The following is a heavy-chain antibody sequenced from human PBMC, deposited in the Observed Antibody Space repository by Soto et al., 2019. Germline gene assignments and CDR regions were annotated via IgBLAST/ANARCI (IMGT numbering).Heavy chain of an antibody. CDR1: CDSIISSTSW. CDR2: IHHSGSA. J-gene: IGHJ4*02. D-gene: IGHD3-10*01. CDR3: ARVEFGNFGAY. Sequence: PSETLSLTCVFSCDSIISSTSWWSWVRQPPGTGLEWIGEIHHSGSANYNPSLKSRVSLSMDKSKNQFSLRLTSVTAADTAVYYCARVEFGNFGAYWGQGTLVTVSS. V-gene: IGHV4-4*02.